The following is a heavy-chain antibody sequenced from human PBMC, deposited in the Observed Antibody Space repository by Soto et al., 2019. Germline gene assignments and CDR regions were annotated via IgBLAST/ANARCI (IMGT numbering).Heavy chain of an antibody. V-gene: IGHV3-30*04. Sequence: QGQLHESGGGVVQPGRSLRISCAASGLTLSTSAMQWVRQAPGKGLEWVAMISHDGSHEYYGDSVKGRFSVSRDNAHNLLRLPINSLRIEDTAVYFCARNSDHRLVRGWLDPWGQGTLVTVSS. D-gene: IGHD3-10*01. J-gene: IGHJ5*02. CDR3: ARNSDHRLVRGWLDP. CDR1: GLTLSTSA. CDR2: ISHDGSHE.